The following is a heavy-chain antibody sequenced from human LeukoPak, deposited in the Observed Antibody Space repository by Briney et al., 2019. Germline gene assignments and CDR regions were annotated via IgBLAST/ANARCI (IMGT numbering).Heavy chain of an antibody. CDR2: ISAYNGNT. J-gene: IGHJ4*02. V-gene: IGHV1-18*01. CDR3: ARVRGIIQLGQIRFDY. D-gene: IGHD5-18*01. Sequence: ASVKVSCKASGYTFTSYGISWVRQAPGQGLEWMGWISAYNGNTNYAQKLQGRVTMTTDTSTSTAYMELGSLRSDDTAVYYCARVRGIIQLGQIRFDYWGQGTLVTVSS. CDR1: GYTFTSYG.